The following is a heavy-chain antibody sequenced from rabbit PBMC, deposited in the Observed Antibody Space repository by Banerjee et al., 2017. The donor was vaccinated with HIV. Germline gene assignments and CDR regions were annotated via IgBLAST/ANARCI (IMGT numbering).Heavy chain of an antibody. Sequence: QQLEESGGGLVKPGASLTLTCTASGFSFSSGYDVCWVRQAPGKGLEWIACIYTTTVSTYYASWAKGRFTISKTSSTTVTLQMTSLTAADTATYFCARGDYSYGYSGYAHDYFNLWGPGTLVTVS. J-gene: IGHJ4*01. CDR3: ARGDYSYGYSGYAHDYFNL. CDR2: IYTTTVST. V-gene: IGHV1S40*01. D-gene: IGHD6-1*01. CDR1: GFSFSSGYD.